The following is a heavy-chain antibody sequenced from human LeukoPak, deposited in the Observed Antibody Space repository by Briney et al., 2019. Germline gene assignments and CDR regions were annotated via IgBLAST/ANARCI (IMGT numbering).Heavy chain of an antibody. D-gene: IGHD4-23*01. CDR1: GGSTSSYY. J-gene: IGHJ3*02. V-gene: IGHV4-4*07. CDR3: ARPAYGGGPDAFDI. Sequence: PSETLSLTCTVSGGSTSSYYWSWIRQPAGKGLEWIGRIYITGSTNYNPSLKSRVTMSVDTSKNQFSLKLISMTAADTAVYYCARPAYGGGPDAFDIWGQGTMVTVSS. CDR2: IYITGST.